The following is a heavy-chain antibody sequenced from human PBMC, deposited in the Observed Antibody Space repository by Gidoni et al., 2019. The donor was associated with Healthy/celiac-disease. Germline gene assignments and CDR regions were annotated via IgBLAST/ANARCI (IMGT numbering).Heavy chain of an antibody. D-gene: IGHD3-22*01. Sequence: QVQMVQSGAEVKKPGSSVKVYCKASAGTFSSYAISWVRQAPGQGLDWMGGTIPIFGTANYAQKFQGKVTITADKSTSTAYMGLSSRRSEDTAVYYCAGEGGGWRVVSNWFDPWGQGTLVTVSS. CDR1: AGTFSSYA. V-gene: IGHV1-69*06. CDR2: TIPIFGTA. J-gene: IGHJ5*02. CDR3: AGEGGGWRVVSNWFDP.